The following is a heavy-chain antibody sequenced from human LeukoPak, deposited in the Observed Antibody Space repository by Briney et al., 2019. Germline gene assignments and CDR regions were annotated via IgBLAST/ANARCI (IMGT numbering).Heavy chain of an antibody. Sequence: GGSLRLSCAASGFIFRHYAMSWVRQAPGKGLEWVSGISWNSGSIGYADSVKGRFTISRDNAKNSLYLQMNSLRAEDMALYYCAKDIGAMLNYMDVWGKGTTVTVSS. CDR1: GFIFRHYA. CDR3: AKDIGAMLNYMDV. D-gene: IGHD2-2*01. J-gene: IGHJ6*03. CDR2: ISWNSGSI. V-gene: IGHV3-9*03.